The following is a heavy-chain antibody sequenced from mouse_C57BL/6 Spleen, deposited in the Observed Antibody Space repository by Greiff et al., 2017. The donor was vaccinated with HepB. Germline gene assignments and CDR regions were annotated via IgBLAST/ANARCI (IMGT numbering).Heavy chain of an antibody. J-gene: IGHJ4*01. V-gene: IGHV5-6*01. CDR3: AREDNYAMDY. Sequence: EVKLVESGGDLVKPGGSLKLSCAASGFTFSSYGMSWVRQTPDKRLEWVATISSGGSYTYYPDSVKGRFTISRDNAKNTLYLQMSSLKSEDTAMYYCAREDNYAMDYWGQGTSVTVSS. CDR1: GFTFSSYG. CDR2: ISSGGSYT.